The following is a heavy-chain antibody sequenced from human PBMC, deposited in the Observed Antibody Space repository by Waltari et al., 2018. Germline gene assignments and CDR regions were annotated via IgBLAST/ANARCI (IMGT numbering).Heavy chain of an antibody. J-gene: IGHJ6*03. CDR1: GFTFSSYE. Sequence: EVQVVESGGGLVQPGGSLRLSCAASGFTFSSYEMNWVRQAPGKGLEWISYISNSGSTMYYADSVKGGFTISRDNAKNSLYLQMNSLRAEDTAVYYCARPSTEHYSYYYYMDVWGKGTTVTVS. V-gene: IGHV3-48*03. CDR3: ARPSTEHYSYYYYMDV. CDR2: ISNSGSTM.